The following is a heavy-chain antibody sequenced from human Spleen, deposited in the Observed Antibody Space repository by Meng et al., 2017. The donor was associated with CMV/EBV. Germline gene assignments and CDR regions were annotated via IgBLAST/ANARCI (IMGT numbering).Heavy chain of an antibody. V-gene: IGHV1-8*01. J-gene: IGHJ4*02. CDR1: GYTFTSYD. CDR3: ARREYYDSSGFSFDY. CDR2: MNPNSGNT. Sequence: SGYTFTSYDINWVRQAAGQGLEWMGWMNPNSGNTGYAQKFQGRVTMTRNTSISTAYMELSSLRSEDTAVYYCARREYYDSSGFSFDYWGRGTLVTVSS. D-gene: IGHD3-22*01.